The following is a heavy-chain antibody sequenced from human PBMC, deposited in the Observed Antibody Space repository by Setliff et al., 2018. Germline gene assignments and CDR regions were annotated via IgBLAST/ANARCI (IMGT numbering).Heavy chain of an antibody. CDR2: MYYSGDT. Sequence: SETLSLTCTVSGGSVRGYYWSWIRQPPGKGLEWIGYMYYSGDTNYNPSLKSRVTISVDTSKDQFSLELRSVTAADTAVYYCARLPPLHTPMALTFDYWGQGILVTVSS. J-gene: IGHJ4*02. CDR1: GGSVRGYY. V-gene: IGHV4-59*08. D-gene: IGHD5-18*01. CDR3: ARLPPLHTPMALTFDY.